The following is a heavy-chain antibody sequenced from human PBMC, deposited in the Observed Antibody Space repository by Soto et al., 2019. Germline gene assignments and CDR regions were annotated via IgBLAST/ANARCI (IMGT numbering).Heavy chain of an antibody. D-gene: IGHD1-26*01. CDR2: ISAYNGNT. Sequence: QVKLVQSGAEVKKPGASVKVSCKASGYTFTSYGISWVRQAPGQGLEWMGWISAYNGNTNYAQKLQGRVTMTTDTSTSTAYMELRSLRSGDTAVYYCASSPPWELGGGWFDPWGQGTLVTVSS. CDR3: ASSPPWELGGGWFDP. J-gene: IGHJ5*02. CDR1: GYTFTSYG. V-gene: IGHV1-18*01.